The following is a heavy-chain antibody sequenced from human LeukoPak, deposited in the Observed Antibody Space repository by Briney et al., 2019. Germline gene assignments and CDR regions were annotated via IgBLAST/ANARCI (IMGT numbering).Heavy chain of an antibody. CDR3: AKGTGSDSWYTDY. J-gene: IGHJ4*02. V-gene: IGHV3-48*02. CDR2: IRGSSSSSDGGAT. D-gene: IGHD2-2*02. Sequence: GGSLRLSCTASGFTFRTYSMNWVRQAPGRGLEWVSYIRGSSSSSDGGATQYADSVKGRFTISRDNDENSLYLQMNSLRDEDTAVYYCAKGTGSDSWYTDYWGQGTLVSVSS. CDR1: GFTFRTYS.